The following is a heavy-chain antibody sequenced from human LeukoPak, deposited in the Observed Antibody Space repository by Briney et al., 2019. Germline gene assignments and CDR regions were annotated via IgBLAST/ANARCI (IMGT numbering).Heavy chain of an antibody. CDR3: ARGGITMVRGVIIKGRKKFDY. CDR1: GGSFSGYY. V-gene: IGHV4-34*01. CDR2: INHSGST. D-gene: IGHD3-10*01. Sequence: PSETLSLTCAVYGGSFSGYYWSWIRQPPGKGLEWIGEINHSGSTNYNPSLKSRVTISVDTSKNQFSLKLSSVTAADTAVYYCARGGITMVRGVIIKGRKKFDYWGQGTLVTVSS. J-gene: IGHJ4*02.